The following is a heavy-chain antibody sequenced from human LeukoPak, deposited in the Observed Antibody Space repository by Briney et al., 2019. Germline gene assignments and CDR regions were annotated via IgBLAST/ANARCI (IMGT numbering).Heavy chain of an antibody. Sequence: PGGSLRLFCAASGFTFSNAWMTWVRQAPGKGLEWVGRIKSNADGGTTDYAAPVKGRFIISRDDSKNTLCLQMNSLKTEDTAVYYCTTLWRNDAFDIWGQGTMVSVSS. CDR1: GFTFSNAW. J-gene: IGHJ3*02. CDR2: IKSNADGGTT. CDR3: TTLWRNDAFDI. V-gene: IGHV3-15*01. D-gene: IGHD1-1*01.